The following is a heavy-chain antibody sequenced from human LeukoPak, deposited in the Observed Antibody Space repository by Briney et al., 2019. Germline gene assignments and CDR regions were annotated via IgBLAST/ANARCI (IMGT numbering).Heavy chain of an antibody. D-gene: IGHD1-26*01. CDR2: IYYSGRT. Sequence: SETLSLTCTVSGGSISSTSYYWGWIRQLPGKGLELIGTIYYSGRTYYNPSLKSRVTISVDASKNRFSLKLSSVTAADTAVYYCARSGSYFNWFDPWGQGTLVTVSS. V-gene: IGHV4-39*01. CDR1: GGSISSTSYY. J-gene: IGHJ5*02. CDR3: ARSGSYFNWFDP.